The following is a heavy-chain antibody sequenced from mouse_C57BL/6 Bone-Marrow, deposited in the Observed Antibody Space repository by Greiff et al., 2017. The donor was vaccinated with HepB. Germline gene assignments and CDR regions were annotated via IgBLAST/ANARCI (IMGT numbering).Heavy chain of an antibody. Sequence: QVQLQQSGAELARPGASVKLSCKASGYTFTSYGISWVKQRTGQGLEWIGEIYPRSGNTYYNEKFKGKATLTADKSSSTAYMDLRSLTSEDSAVYFCARRGGITTVVAPYYFDYWGQGTTLTVSS. CDR2: IYPRSGNT. V-gene: IGHV1-81*01. CDR3: ARRGGITTVVAPYYFDY. J-gene: IGHJ2*01. D-gene: IGHD1-1*01. CDR1: GYTFTSYG.